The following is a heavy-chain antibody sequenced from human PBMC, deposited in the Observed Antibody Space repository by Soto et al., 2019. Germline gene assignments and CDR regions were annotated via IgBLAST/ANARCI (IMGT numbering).Heavy chain of an antibody. Sequence: WGSLRLSCAASGFRFYEYNMHFFRHSPGKGLEWLSLITWNGANTYYADSVKGRFTISRDGTTKSVSLQMTSLKREDTGLYYCARETLSYGSALDVWGQGTTVTVSS. J-gene: IGHJ6*02. CDR2: ITWNGANT. V-gene: IGHV3-43*01. D-gene: IGHD3-16*01. CDR3: ARETLSYGSALDV. CDR1: GFRFYEYN.